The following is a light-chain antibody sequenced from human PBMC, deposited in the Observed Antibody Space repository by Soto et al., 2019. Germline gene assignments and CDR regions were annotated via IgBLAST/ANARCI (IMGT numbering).Light chain of an antibody. CDR2: KAS. CDR1: QTISSW. J-gene: IGKJ2*01. CDR3: QQYHGAPYT. V-gene: IGKV1-5*03. Sequence: DIQMTQSPSTLSGSVGDRVTITCRASQTISSWLAWYQQKPGKAPKLLIYKASTLKSGVPSRFSGRGSGSEFTLSISSLQPEDFAIFYCQQYHGAPYTFGQGTKLEIK.